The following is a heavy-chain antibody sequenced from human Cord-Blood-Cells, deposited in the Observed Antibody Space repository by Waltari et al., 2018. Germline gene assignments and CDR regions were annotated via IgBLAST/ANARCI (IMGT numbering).Heavy chain of an antibody. J-gene: IGHJ3*02. D-gene: IGHD5-18*01. CDR1: GFTFSSYS. V-gene: IGHV3-21*01. Sequence: EVQLVESGGGLVKPGGSLRLSCAASGFTFSSYSMNWVRQAPGKGLDGVASISSSSSYIYYADSVKGRFTISRDNAKNSLYLQMNSLRAEDTAVYYCARAWDTAMHAFDIWGQGTMVTVSS. CDR3: ARAWDTAMHAFDI. CDR2: ISSSSSYI.